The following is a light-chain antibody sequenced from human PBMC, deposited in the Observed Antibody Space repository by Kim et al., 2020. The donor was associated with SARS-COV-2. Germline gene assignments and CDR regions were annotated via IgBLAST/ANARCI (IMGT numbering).Light chain of an antibody. CDR3: SSYRSSSTSV. Sequence: GQSITISCIGTSSDIGCYNYVSWYLQYPGNAPTLMIYDVNKRPSGVSNRFSGSKSGNTASLTISGLQADDEADYYCSSYRSSSTSVFGGGTKLTVL. CDR1: SSDIGCYNY. V-gene: IGLV2-14*03. CDR2: DVN. J-gene: IGLJ3*02.